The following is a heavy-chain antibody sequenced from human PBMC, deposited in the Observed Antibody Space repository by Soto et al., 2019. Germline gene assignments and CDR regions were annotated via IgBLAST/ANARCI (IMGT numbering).Heavy chain of an antibody. D-gene: IGHD2-2*01. J-gene: IGHJ4*02. Sequence: GGSLRLSCAASGFTFSDYYMSWIRQAPGKGLEWVSYISSSGSTIYYADSVKGRFTISRDNAKNSLYLQMNSLRAEDTAVYYCASNLLTGYCSSTSCYVAGPAFDYWGQGTLVTVSS. CDR2: ISSSGSTI. V-gene: IGHV3-11*01. CDR1: GFTFSDYY. CDR3: ASNLLTGYCSSTSCYVAGPAFDY.